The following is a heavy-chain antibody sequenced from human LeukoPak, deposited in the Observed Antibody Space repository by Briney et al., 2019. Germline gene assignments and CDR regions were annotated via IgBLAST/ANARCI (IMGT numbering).Heavy chain of an antibody. J-gene: IGHJ2*01. CDR1: VGTFRGYY. Sequence: SAETLPLTCAVYVGTFRGYYWSWIRQPPGKGLEWIGEIHYTGATNYKPSLKSRDTISGDPSKNQVSLRVYSVTAADTAVYYCARGVLGPYYFDLWGRGTLVTVSS. CDR3: ARGVLGPYYFDL. V-gene: IGHV4-34*01. CDR2: IHYTGAT. D-gene: IGHD7-27*01.